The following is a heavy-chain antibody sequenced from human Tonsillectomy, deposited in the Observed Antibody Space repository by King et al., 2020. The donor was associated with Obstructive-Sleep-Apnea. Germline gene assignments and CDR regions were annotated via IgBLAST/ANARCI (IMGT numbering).Heavy chain of an antibody. CDR2: IYYSGST. J-gene: IGHJ5*02. Sequence: QLQESGPGLVKPSETLSLTCTVSGGSISSSSYYCGWIRQPPGKGLEWIGSIYYSGSTYYNPSLKSRVTISVDTSKNQFSLKLSSVTAADTAVYYCARDPRNSGSLDPWGQGTLVTVSS. V-gene: IGHV4-39*07. CDR3: ARDPRNSGSLDP. CDR1: GGSISSSSYY. D-gene: IGHD1-26*01.